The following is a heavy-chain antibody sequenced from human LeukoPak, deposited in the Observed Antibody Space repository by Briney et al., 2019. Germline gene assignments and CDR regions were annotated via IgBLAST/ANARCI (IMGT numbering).Heavy chain of an antibody. V-gene: IGHV3-7*01. Sequence: GGSLRLSCAASHFTFTSSWMSWVRQAPGKGLEWVANIKPDGSEKYYVDSVKGRFTISRDNAKNSLYLQMNSLRAEDTAMYYCAKDLISPRRVGSSEKLDYWGQGTLVTVSS. CDR3: AKDLISPRRVGSSEKLDY. CDR2: IKPDGSEK. CDR1: HFTFTSSW. D-gene: IGHD3-10*01. J-gene: IGHJ4*02.